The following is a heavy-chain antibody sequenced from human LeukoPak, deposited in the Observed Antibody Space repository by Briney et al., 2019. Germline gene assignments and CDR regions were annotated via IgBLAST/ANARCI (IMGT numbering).Heavy chain of an antibody. D-gene: IGHD6-19*01. Sequence: SETLSLTCTVSGYSISSGYYWGWIRQPPGKGLEWIGSIYHSGSTYYNPSLKSRVTISVDTSKNQFSLKLSSVTAADTAVYYCARGKGSLGFDPWGQGTLVTVSS. CDR1: GYSISSGYY. J-gene: IGHJ5*02. V-gene: IGHV4-38-2*02. CDR2: IYHSGST. CDR3: ARGKGSLGFDP.